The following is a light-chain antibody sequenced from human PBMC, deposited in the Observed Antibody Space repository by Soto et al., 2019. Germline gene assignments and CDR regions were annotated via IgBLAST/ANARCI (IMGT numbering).Light chain of an antibody. CDR1: ECISNN. CDR3: QQTYSTPRGA. J-gene: IGKJ1*01. CDR2: AAS. Sequence: DIQMTQSPSSLSASVGDRVTITCLSSECISNNLNWYQQKPGKAPKLLIYAASTLQSGVPSRFSGGGSGTDFTLTIGSLQPEDFTTYYCQQTYSTPRGAFGQGTKVEIK. V-gene: IGKV1-39*01.